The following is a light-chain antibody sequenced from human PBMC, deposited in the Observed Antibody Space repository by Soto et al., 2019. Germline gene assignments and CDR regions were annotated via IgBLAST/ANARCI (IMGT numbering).Light chain of an antibody. Sequence: FRQSPGTLSFSPGERATLSCRASQSVSSSYLACYQQNPGQAPRLLIYGASSRATGIPDRFSGSGSGTDFTLTINRLEPEDFAVYYCQQYGSSPGTFGQGTKVDIK. J-gene: IGKJ1*01. CDR3: QQYGSSPGT. CDR1: QSVSSSY. CDR2: GAS. V-gene: IGKV3-20*01.